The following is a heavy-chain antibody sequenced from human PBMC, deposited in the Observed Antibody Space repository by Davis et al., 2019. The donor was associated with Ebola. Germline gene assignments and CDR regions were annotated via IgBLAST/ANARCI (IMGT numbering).Heavy chain of an antibody. D-gene: IGHD3-3*01. CDR3: ARVNYDFWSGYYTDRWFDP. V-gene: IGHV4-61*01. CDR2: IYYSGST. Sequence: MPSETLSLTCTVSGASISSRSYYWGWIRQPPGKGLEWIGYIYYSGSTNYNPSLKSRVTISVNTSKNQFSLKLSSVTAADTAVYYCARVNYDFWSGYYTDRWFDPWGQGTLVSVSS. J-gene: IGHJ5*02. CDR1: GASISSRSYY.